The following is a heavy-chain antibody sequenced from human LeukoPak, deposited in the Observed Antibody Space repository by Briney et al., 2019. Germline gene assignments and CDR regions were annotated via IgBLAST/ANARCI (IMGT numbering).Heavy chain of an antibody. D-gene: IGHD3-16*01. CDR2: ISSSGSTI. J-gene: IGHJ4*02. V-gene: IGHV3-48*03. CDR1: GFTFSSYE. CDR3: ARARSDVWGSYYVY. Sequence: PGGSLRLSCAASGFTFSSYEMNWVRQAPGKGLEWVSYISSSGSTIYYADSVKGRFTISRDNAKNSLYLQMNSLRAEDTAVYYCARARSDVWGSYYVYWGQGTLVTVSS.